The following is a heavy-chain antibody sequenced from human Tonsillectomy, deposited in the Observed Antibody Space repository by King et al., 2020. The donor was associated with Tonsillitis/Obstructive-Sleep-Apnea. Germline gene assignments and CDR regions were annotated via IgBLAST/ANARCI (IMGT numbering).Heavy chain of an antibody. CDR3: ARGSPQIAAVADH. V-gene: IGHV4-59*01. CDR2: IYYSGSI. D-gene: IGHD6-25*01. J-gene: IGHJ5*02. Sequence: QLQESGPGLVKPSETLSLTCTVSVGSISGYYWSWIRQPPGKGLEWIGYIYYSGSINYSPSLKSRVTISVDTSKNQFSLNLSSVTAADTVVYYCARGSPQIAAVADHWGQGTLVTVSS. CDR1: VGSISGYY.